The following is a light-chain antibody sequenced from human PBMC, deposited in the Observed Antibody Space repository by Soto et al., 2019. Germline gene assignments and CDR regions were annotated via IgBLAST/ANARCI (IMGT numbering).Light chain of an antibody. V-gene: IGLV1-40*01. Sequence: QSVLTQPPSVSGAPGQMVTISCIGSSSNIGAAHDVHWYQQLPGTAPKLLICGNYNRPSGVPDRFSGSRSGAAASLAITGLRAEDEADYYCQSYDSSLNVVFGGGTKVTVL. CDR3: QSYDSSLNVV. CDR1: SSNIGAAHD. J-gene: IGLJ2*01. CDR2: GNY.